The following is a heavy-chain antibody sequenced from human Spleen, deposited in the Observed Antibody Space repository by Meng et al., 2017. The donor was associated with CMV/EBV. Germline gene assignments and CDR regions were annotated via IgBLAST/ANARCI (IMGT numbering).Heavy chain of an antibody. CDR3: ARERGDIVVVPAEPHFDY. CDR1: SSNGAA. J-gene: IGHJ4*02. V-gene: IGHV6-1*01. CDR2: TYYRSKWYN. D-gene: IGHD2-2*01. Sequence: SSNGAAWKWIRQSPSRGLEWLGRTYYRSKWYNEYAVTVRSRITINTDTSKNQFSLQLNSVTPEDTAVYYCARERGDIVVVPAEPHFDYWGQGTLVTVSS.